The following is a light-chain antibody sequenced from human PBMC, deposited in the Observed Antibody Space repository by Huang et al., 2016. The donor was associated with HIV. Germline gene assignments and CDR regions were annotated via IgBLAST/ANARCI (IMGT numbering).Light chain of an antibody. CDR3: QQSYSTPHT. CDR1: QSISTY. V-gene: IGKV1-39*01. Sequence: DIQMTQSPSSLSASVGDRVTITCRASQSISTYLNWYQQKPGKAPNHLIYAASSLQSGVPSRFSGSGSGTDFTLTISSLQPEDFATYYCQQSYSTPHTFGGGTKVEIK. CDR2: AAS. J-gene: IGKJ4*01.